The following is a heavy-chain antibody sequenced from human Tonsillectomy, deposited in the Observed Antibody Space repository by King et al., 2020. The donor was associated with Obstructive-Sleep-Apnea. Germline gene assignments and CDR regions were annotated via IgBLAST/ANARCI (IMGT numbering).Heavy chain of an antibody. CDR2: IKQEGSEK. D-gene: IGHD2-15*01. CDR3: ATEGGAQVLLLGLEASDN. CDR1: GFTFSSYW. V-gene: IGHV3-7*04. Sequence: DVQLVESGGGLVQPGGSLRLSCAASGFTFSSYWMSWVRQAPGKGREGVANIKQEGSEKYYVDSVKGRFTISRDNAKNSLYLKMNSLRAEDTAVYYCATEGGAQVLLLGLEASDNWGQGTLVTVSS. J-gene: IGHJ3*02.